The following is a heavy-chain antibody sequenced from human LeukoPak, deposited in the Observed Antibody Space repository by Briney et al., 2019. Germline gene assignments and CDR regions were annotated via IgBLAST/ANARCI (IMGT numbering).Heavy chain of an antibody. CDR2: IYSGGST. CDR3: ARVSTNYCLHL. J-gene: IGHJ4*02. CDR1: GFTHRSNY. V-gene: IGHV3-66*01. Sequence: GGSLGLSRSASGFTHRSNYMLWVRQAPGKGLEWVSVIYSGGSTYYADSVKGRFTISRDNSKNTLYLQMGSLRADDMALYYCARVSTNYCLHLGGQRTLVTVSS. D-gene: IGHD2-15*01.